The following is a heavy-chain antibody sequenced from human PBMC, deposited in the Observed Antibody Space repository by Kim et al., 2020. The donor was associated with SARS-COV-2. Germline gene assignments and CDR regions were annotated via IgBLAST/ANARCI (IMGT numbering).Heavy chain of an antibody. CDR3: ASRIAAAGTGSAFDI. Sequence: QKFQGRVTITADKSTSTAYMELSSLRSEDTAVYYCASRIAAAGTGSAFDIWGQGTMVTVSS. V-gene: IGHV1-69*02. J-gene: IGHJ3*02. D-gene: IGHD6-13*01.